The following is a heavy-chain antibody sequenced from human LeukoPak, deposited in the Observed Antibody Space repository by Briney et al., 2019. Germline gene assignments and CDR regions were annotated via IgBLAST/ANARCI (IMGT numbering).Heavy chain of an antibody. CDR1: GYTFTTYA. Sequence: ASVKVSCKASGYTFTTYATSWVRQAPGQGLEWMGWISAYYGNTTYAQKFQGRVTMTTDTSTSTAYMELRSLRSDDTAVYYCARDPNAMVTSLFDYWGQGTLVTVSS. CDR3: ARDPNAMVTSLFDY. V-gene: IGHV1-18*01. CDR2: ISAYYGNT. D-gene: IGHD5-18*01. J-gene: IGHJ4*02.